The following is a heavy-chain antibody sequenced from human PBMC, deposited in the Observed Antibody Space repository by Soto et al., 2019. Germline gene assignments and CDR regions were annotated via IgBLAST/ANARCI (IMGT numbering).Heavy chain of an antibody. D-gene: IGHD4-4*01. V-gene: IGHV4-31*03. Sequence: TLSLTFTVSGGSISIGCYYWICIRQHPGKGLEWIGYIYYSGSTYYNPSLKSRVTISVDTSKNQFSLKLSSVTAADTAVYYCARDTVTTHYYYGMDVWGQGTTVTVSS. CDR1: GGSISIGCYY. CDR2: IYYSGST. CDR3: ARDTVTTHYYYGMDV. J-gene: IGHJ6*02.